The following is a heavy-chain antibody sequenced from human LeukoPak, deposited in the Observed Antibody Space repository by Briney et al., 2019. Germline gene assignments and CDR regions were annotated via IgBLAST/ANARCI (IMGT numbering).Heavy chain of an antibody. CDR2: IYYSGST. J-gene: IGHJ4*02. CDR1: GGSISSSSYY. D-gene: IGHD5-24*01. V-gene: IGHV4-39*01. CDR3: ASRRLLKLLEDYFDY. Sequence: SETLSLTCTVSGGSISSSSYYWGWIRQPPGKGLEWIGSIYYSGSTYYNPPLKSRVTISVDTSKNQFSLKLSSVTAADTAVYYCASRRLLKLLEDYFDYWGQGTLVTISS.